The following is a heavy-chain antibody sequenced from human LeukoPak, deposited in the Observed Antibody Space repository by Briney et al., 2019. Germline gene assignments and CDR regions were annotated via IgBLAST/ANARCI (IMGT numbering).Heavy chain of an antibody. CDR1: GFTFSSYW. Sequence: PGGSLRLSCAASGFTFSSYWMSWVRQAPGKGLEWVANIKQDGSEKYYVDSVKGRFTISRDNAKNSLYLQMNSLRAEDTAVYYCARAWYYYGSGNLKRGFDYWGQGTLVTVSS. CDR2: IKQDGSEK. CDR3: ARAWYYYGSGNLKRGFDY. V-gene: IGHV3-7*01. D-gene: IGHD3-10*01. J-gene: IGHJ4*02.